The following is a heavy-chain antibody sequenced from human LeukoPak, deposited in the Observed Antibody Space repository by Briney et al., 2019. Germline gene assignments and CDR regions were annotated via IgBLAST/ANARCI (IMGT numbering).Heavy chain of an antibody. CDR3: ARAVEGGYSSSSWGYYYYMDV. CDR1: GASIDSTDYY. V-gene: IGHV4-61*08. CDR2: IYYSGST. Sequence: SETLSLTCTVSGASIDSTDYYWSWIRQPPGKGLEWIGYIYYSGSTTYNPSLKSRVTISVDTSKNQFSLKLSSVTAADTAVYYCARAVEGGYSSSSWGYYYYMDVWGKGTTVTVSS. J-gene: IGHJ6*03. D-gene: IGHD6-6*01.